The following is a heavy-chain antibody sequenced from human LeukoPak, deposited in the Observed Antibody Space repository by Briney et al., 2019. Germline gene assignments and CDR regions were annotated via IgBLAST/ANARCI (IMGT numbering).Heavy chain of an antibody. J-gene: IGHJ6*03. V-gene: IGHV4-4*07. CDR1: GGSISSYY. CDR3: ARTYYYGSGSYNYYYYMDV. D-gene: IGHD3-10*01. Sequence: SETLSLTCTVSGGSISSYYWSWIRQPAGKGLEWIGRTYTSGSTNYNPSLRSRVTISVDTSKNQFSLKLSSVTAADTAVYYCARTYYYGSGSYNYYYYMDVWGKGTTVTISS. CDR2: TYTSGST.